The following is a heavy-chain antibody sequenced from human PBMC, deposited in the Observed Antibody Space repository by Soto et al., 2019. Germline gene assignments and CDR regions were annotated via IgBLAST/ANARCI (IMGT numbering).Heavy chain of an antibody. D-gene: IGHD5-12*01. Sequence: GESLKISCKGSGFTFSAYSMSWVRQAPGKGLEWVSSITSRSDYIYYADSLKGRFTISRDNAKNSLYLQMHSLRAEDTAFYYCARVDGYTYPNDYWGQGTLVTVSS. CDR3: ARVDGYTYPNDY. CDR1: GFTFSAYS. J-gene: IGHJ4*02. V-gene: IGHV3-21*01. CDR2: ITSRSDYI.